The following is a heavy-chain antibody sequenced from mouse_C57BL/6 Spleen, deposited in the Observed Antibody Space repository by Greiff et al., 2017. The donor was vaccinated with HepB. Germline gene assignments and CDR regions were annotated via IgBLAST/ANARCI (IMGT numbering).Heavy chain of an antibody. CDR1: GFSLTSYA. CDR3: ARNRERYGSSYWYFDV. CDR2: IWTGGGT. Sequence: VQGVESGPGLVAPSQSLSITCTVSGFSLTSYAISWVRQPPGKGLEWLGVIWTGGGTNYNSALKARLSISKDNSKSQVFLKKNSLQTDDTARYYCARNRERYGSSYWYFDVWGTGTTVTVSS. V-gene: IGHV2-9-1*01. D-gene: IGHD1-1*01. J-gene: IGHJ1*03.